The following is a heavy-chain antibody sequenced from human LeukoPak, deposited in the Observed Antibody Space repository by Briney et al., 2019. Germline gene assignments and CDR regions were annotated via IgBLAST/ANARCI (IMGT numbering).Heavy chain of an antibody. D-gene: IGHD6-6*01. CDR2: MSYSGST. Sequence: PSETLSLTCAVSGGSISSGGYYWAWIRQHPGKGLEWIGDMSYSGSTYYNPSLKSRVTISVDTSKNQVSLNLTSVTAADTAVYYCARYVFSYSSSPFETKWGQGTLVTVSS. V-gene: IGHV4-31*11. CDR1: GGSISSGGYY. CDR3: ARYVFSYSSSPFETK. J-gene: IGHJ4*02.